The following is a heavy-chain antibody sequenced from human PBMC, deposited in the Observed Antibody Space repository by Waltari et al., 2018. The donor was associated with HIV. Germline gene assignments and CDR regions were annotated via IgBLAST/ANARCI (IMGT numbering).Heavy chain of an antibody. J-gene: IGHJ3*02. CDR1: GFTFSGYG. CDR3: VKERGPFNGFDI. CDR2: IWSDGYNK. D-gene: IGHD3-16*01. Sequence: QVYLMESGGGVVQPGGSLKLSCAASGFTFSGYGLHWVRQAPGKGLEWVVVIWSDGYNKFYADSVRGRFTFSRDNSKYTLSLQMNSLRAEDTALYYCVKERGPFNGFDIWGQGTMVTVSS. V-gene: IGHV3-33*06.